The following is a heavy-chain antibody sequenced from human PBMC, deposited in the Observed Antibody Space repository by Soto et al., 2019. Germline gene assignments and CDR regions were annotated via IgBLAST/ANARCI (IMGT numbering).Heavy chain of an antibody. CDR1: GFTFSSYW. CDR2: INSDGSST. Sequence: GGSLRLSCAASGFTFSSYWMHWVRQAPGKGLVWVSRINSDGSSTSYADSVKGRFTISRDNAKNTLYLQMNSLRAEDTAVYYCARPTSLGGNPFDYWGQGTLVTV. CDR3: ARPTSLGGNPFDY. V-gene: IGHV3-74*01. D-gene: IGHD2-15*01. J-gene: IGHJ4*02.